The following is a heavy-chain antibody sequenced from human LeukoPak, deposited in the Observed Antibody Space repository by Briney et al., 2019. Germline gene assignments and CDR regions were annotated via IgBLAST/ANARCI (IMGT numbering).Heavy chain of an antibody. CDR3: ARYITRHYYDSSGYYHYFDY. Sequence: GGSLRLSCAASGFTVSSNYMSWVRQAPGKGLEWVSVIYSGGSTYYADSVRGRFTISRDNSKNTLYLQMNSLRAEDTAVYYCARYITRHYYDSSGYYHYFDYWGQGTLVTVSS. J-gene: IGHJ4*02. V-gene: IGHV3-53*01. CDR2: IYSGGST. D-gene: IGHD3-22*01. CDR1: GFTVSSNY.